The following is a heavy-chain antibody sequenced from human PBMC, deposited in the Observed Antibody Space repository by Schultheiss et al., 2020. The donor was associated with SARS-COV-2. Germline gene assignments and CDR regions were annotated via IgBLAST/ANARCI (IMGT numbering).Heavy chain of an antibody. J-gene: IGHJ5*02. Sequence: GGSLRLSCAASGFTFSSYAMHWVRQAPGKGLEWVSAISGSGGSTYYADSVKGRFTISRDNSKNTLYLQMNSLRAEDTAVYYCAKGGERRMVRGVIIHNWFDPWGQGTLVTVSS. CDR1: GFTFSSYA. CDR2: ISGSGGST. D-gene: IGHD3-10*01. CDR3: AKGGERRMVRGVIIHNWFDP. V-gene: IGHV3-23*01.